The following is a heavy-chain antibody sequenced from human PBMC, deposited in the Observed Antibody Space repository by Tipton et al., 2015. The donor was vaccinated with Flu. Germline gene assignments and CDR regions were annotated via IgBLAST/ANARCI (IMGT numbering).Heavy chain of an antibody. CDR1: GGSIGSYY. CDR2: IYNNQYT. D-gene: IGHD2-2*01. J-gene: IGHJ4*02. Sequence: TLSTCTVSGGSIGSYYWNWIRQPPGKGLEWIGYIYNNQYTKYSPSLKSRVTISVDSSRKQFSLQLRSVTAADTAVYYCARDPSLGMPEYFDSWGQGTMVTASS. V-gene: IGHV4-4*08. CDR3: ARDPSLGMPEYFDS.